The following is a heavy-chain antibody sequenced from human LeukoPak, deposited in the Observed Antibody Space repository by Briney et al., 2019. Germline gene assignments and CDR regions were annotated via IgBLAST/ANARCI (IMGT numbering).Heavy chain of an antibody. Sequence: GRSLRLSCAASGFTFSSYAMHWVRQAPGKGLEWVAVISYDGSNKYYADSVKGRFTISRDNSKNTLYLQMNSLRAEDTAVYYCSSLTYFYDSSCYYPHEAFDIWGQGTIVTVSS. D-gene: IGHD3-22*01. J-gene: IGHJ3*02. CDR3: SSLTYFYDSSCYYPHEAFDI. V-gene: IGHV3-30-3*01. CDR1: GFTFSSYA. CDR2: ISYDGSNK.